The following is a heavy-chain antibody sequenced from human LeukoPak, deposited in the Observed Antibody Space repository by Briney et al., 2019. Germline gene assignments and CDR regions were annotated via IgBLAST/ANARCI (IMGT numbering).Heavy chain of an antibody. V-gene: IGHV3-7*01. D-gene: IGHD5-24*01. CDR2: IGQDGSEK. J-gene: IGHJ4*02. Sequence: GGSLRLSCAASAFTFSAYWMTWVRQAPGKGLEWVANIGQDGSEKYYVDSVRGRFTISRDNAKNSLYLQMNSLRAEDTAVYYCARGRDGLRWGQGTLVTVSS. CDR3: ARGRDGLR. CDR1: AFTFSAYW.